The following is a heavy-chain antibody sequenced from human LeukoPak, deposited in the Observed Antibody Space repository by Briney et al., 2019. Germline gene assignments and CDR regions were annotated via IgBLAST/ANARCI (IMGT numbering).Heavy chain of an antibody. V-gene: IGHV4-59*01. CDR2: IYYSGST. J-gene: IGHJ4*02. CDR3: ARLEYSSSSCYFDY. Sequence: SAPVSLTCTVSGGSISSYYWSWIRQPPGKGLEWIGYIYYSGSTNYNPSLKSRVTISVDTSKNQFSLKLSSVNAADTAVYYCARLEYSSSSCYFDYWGQGTLVTVPS. CDR1: GGSISSYY. D-gene: IGHD6-6*01.